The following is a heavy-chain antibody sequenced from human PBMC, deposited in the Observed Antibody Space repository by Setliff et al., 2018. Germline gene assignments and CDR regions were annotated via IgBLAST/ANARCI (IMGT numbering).Heavy chain of an antibody. Sequence: SETLSLTCTVSGDSISSRTYYWSWIRQPAGKGLEWIGHIYTSWSTNYNPSLKSRLTISVDTWENEVSLKLSSVTAADTAIYYCARGDQLGLDIWGQGTKVTVSS. D-gene: IGHD3-3*02. CDR2: IYTSWST. CDR1: GDSISSRTYY. CDR3: ARGDQLGLDI. V-gene: IGHV4-61*09. J-gene: IGHJ3*02.